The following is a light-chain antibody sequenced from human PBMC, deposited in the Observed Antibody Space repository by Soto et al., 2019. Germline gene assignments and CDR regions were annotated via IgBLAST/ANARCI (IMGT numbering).Light chain of an antibody. V-gene: IGKV4-1*01. J-gene: IGKJ4*01. Sequence: DIVMTQSPDSLAVSLGERATINCKSSQSVLYSSNNKNYLAWYQQKPGQPPKLLIYWASTRESGVPDRFSGSGSGTDFTLTISSLQAEDVAVYYCQQYYSTHQPGSLGGGTKVEIK. CDR2: WAS. CDR1: QSVLYSSNNKNY. CDR3: QQYYSTHQPGS.